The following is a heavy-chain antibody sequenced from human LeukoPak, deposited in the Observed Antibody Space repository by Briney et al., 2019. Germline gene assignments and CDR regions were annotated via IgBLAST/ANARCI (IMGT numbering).Heavy chain of an antibody. D-gene: IGHD6-19*01. J-gene: IGHJ3*01. CDR3: ARHEYSVAGIAG. V-gene: IGHV4-59*05. CDR1: GGSISGYY. Sequence: PSETLSLTCTVSGGSISGYYWSWIRQPPGKGLEWIGSIYYSGSTYYNPSLKSRVTISVDTSKNQFSLKLSSVTAADTAVYYCARHEYSVAGIAGWGQGTMVTVSS. CDR2: IYYSGST.